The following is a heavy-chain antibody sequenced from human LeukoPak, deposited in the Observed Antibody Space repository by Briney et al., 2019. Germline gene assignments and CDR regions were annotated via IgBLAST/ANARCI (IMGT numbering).Heavy chain of an antibody. CDR2: IKSQADGGTT. Sequence: GGSLRLSCAASGFTFSNAWMTWVRKAPRKGLEWVGRIKSQADGGTTDYAAPVKGRFTISRDDSKNMMHLQMDSLKTEDTAVYYCATRQLPNCDCPLDFWGQGTLVTVSS. CDR1: GFTFSNAW. D-gene: IGHD2-21*02. J-gene: IGHJ4*02. CDR3: ATRQLPNCDCPLDF. V-gene: IGHV3-15*01.